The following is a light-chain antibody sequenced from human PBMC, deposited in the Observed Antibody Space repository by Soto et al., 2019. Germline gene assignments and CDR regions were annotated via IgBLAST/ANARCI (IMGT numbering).Light chain of an antibody. CDR2: EVS. Sequence: QSALPQPPSASGSPGQSVTISCTGSSSDVGGYNYVSWYQQHPGKAPKLMIYEVSKRPSGFTDRLSGSKTGNTASQDVSGLQSEDEADYYPSSYGGSNTVVFGGGTKLTVL. V-gene: IGLV2-8*01. CDR1: SSDVGGYNY. CDR3: SSYGGSNTVV. J-gene: IGLJ2*01.